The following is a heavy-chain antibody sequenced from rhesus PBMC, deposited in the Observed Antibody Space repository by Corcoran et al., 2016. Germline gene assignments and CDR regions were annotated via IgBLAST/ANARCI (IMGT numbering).Heavy chain of an antibody. J-gene: IGHJ4*01. CDR1: GYTFTDYY. D-gene: IGHD6-13*01. Sequence: EVQLVQSGAEVKKPGASVKISCKASGYTFTDYYLHWVRQAPGKGLEWMGRVDPEDGEAKHPQQYQDRVTITADTTTDTVYMELSSLRSEDAAVYYCATGRVLGAAGPDSYFDYWGQGVLVTVSS. CDR3: ATGRVLGAAGPDSYFDY. CDR2: VDPEDGEA. V-gene: IGHV1-111*02.